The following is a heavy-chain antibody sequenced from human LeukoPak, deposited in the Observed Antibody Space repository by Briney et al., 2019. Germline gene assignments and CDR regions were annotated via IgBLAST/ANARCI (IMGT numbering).Heavy chain of an antibody. Sequence: SQTLSLTCTVSGGSISSGGYYWSWIRQPPGKGLEWIGYIYHSGSTYYNPSLKSRVTISVDRSKNQFSLKLSSVTAADTAVYYCARGPGLALDYWGQGTLVTVSS. J-gene: IGHJ4*02. CDR2: IYHSGST. CDR1: GGSISSGGYY. V-gene: IGHV4-30-2*01. CDR3: ARGPGLALDY.